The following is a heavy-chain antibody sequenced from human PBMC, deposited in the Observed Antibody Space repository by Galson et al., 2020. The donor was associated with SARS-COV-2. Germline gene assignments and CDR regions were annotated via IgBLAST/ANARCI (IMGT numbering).Heavy chain of an antibody. CDR1: GYTFTGYY. CDR2: INPNSGGT. J-gene: IGHJ3*02. CDR3: AGSSARLGAFDI. V-gene: IGHV1-2*02. D-gene: IGHD2-2*01. Sequence: ASVKVSCKASGYTFTGYYMHWVRQDPGQGLEWMGWINPNSGGTNYAQKFQGRVTMTRDTSISTAYMELSRLRSDDTAVYYCAGSSARLGAFDIWGQGTMVTVSS.